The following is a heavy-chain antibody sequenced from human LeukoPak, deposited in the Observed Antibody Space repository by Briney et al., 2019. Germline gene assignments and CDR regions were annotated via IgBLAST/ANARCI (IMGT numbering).Heavy chain of an antibody. J-gene: IGHJ3*02. Sequence: VQPGRSLRLSCAASGFTFSSYGMHWVRQAPGKGLEWVAVISYDGSNKYYADSVKGRFTISRDNAKNSLCLQMNSLRAEDTAVYYCAREGTEPNIAAAVSAFDIWGQGTMVTVSS. CDR3: AREGTEPNIAAAVSAFDI. CDR2: ISYDGSNK. V-gene: IGHV3-30*03. CDR1: GFTFSSYG. D-gene: IGHD6-13*01.